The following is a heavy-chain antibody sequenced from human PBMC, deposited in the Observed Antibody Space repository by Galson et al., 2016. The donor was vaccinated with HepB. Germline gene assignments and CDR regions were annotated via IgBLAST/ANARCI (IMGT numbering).Heavy chain of an antibody. CDR1: GFTFSSYS. CDR2: ISRSSRTK. V-gene: IGHV3-48*02. CDR3: VRDTDRAFTFDP. D-gene: IGHD3-22*01. Sequence: SLRLSCAASGFTFSSYSMNWVRQAPGKGLEWLSYISRSSRTKYYADSVKGRFTISRHNAKSSLYLEMNSLRDEDTALYYCVRDTDRAFTFDPWGQGTLVIVSS. J-gene: IGHJ5*02.